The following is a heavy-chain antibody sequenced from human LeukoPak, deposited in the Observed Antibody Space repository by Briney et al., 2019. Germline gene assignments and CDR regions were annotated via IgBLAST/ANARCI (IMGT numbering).Heavy chain of an antibody. CDR1: GFTFSSYE. Sequence: QPGGSLRLSCAASGFTFSSYEMNWVRQGPGKGLEWVSYISSSGSTIYYADSVQGRFTISRDNAQNSLYLQMSSLRAEDTAVYYCARNVYNFDYWGQGTLVTVSS. V-gene: IGHV3-48*03. CDR2: ISSSGSTI. J-gene: IGHJ4*02. D-gene: IGHD3-10*02. CDR3: ARNVYNFDY.